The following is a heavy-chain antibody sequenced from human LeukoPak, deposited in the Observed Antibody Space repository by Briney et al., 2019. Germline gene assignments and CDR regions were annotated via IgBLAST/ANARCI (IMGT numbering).Heavy chain of an antibody. D-gene: IGHD3-22*01. J-gene: IGHJ5*02. Sequence: ASVKVSCKASGGTFSSYAISWVRQVPGQGLEWMGGIIPIFGTANYAQKFQGRVTITTDESTSTAYMELSSLRSEDTAVYYCARDDVGYYDSSGYYNWFDPWGQGTLVTVSS. V-gene: IGHV1-69*05. CDR2: IIPIFGTA. CDR3: ARDDVGYYDSSGYYNWFDP. CDR1: GGTFSSYA.